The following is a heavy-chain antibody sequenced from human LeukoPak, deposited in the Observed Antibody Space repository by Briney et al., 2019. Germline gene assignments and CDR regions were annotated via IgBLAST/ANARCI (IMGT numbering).Heavy chain of an antibody. CDR1: SGSFSGYY. V-gene: IGHV4-34*01. D-gene: IGHD3-10*01. Sequence: PSETLSLTCSVYSGSFSGYYWSWIRQPPGKGLEWIGEINHSVGTNYNPSLKSRVTMSLDTSKNQFSLKLSSVTAADTAVYYCARGHTLITMLRCSRSAYYFDYWGQGTLVTVSS. CDR2: INHSVGT. CDR3: ARGHTLITMLRCSRSAYYFDY. J-gene: IGHJ4*02.